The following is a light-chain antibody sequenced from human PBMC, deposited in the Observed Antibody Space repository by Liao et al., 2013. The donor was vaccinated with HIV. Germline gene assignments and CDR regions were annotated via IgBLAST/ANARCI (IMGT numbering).Light chain of an antibody. V-gene: IGLV3-25*02. CDR1: ALPKQY. J-gene: IGLJ2*01. CDR2: KDS. CDR3: QSWDSGTVV. Sequence: SYELTQPPSVSVSPGQTARITCSGDALPKQYAYWYQQKPGQAPVLVIYKDSERPSGIPERFSGSTSGSTATLTISETQPMDEADYYCQSWDSGTVVFGGGTKLTVL.